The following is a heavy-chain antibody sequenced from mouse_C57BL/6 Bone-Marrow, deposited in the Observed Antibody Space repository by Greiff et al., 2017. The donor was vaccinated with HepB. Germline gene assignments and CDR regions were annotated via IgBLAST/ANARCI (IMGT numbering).Heavy chain of an antibody. Sequence: EVKLMESGPELVKPGASVKISCKASGYSFTGYYMNWVKQSPEKSLEWIGEINPSTGGTTYNQKFKAKATLTVDKSSSTAYLQLKSLTSEDSAVYYCARLRGNYGNAMDYWGQGTSVTVSS. J-gene: IGHJ4*01. V-gene: IGHV1-42*01. CDR3: ARLRGNYGNAMDY. CDR1: GYSFTGYY. CDR2: INPSTGGT. D-gene: IGHD2-1*01.